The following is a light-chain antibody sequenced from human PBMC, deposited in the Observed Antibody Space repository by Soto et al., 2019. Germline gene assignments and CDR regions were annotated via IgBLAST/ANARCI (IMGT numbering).Light chain of an antibody. J-gene: IGLJ2*01. Sequence: QSVLTQPPSASGTPGQRVTISCSGSSSNIGSNTVNWYQQLPGTAPKLLIYSNNQRPSGVPDRFSGSKSGTSASLAISGLQSEDDADYYCAAWDDSLHGVVFGGGTNLTVL. CDR2: SNN. CDR1: SSNIGSNT. CDR3: AAWDDSLHGVV. V-gene: IGLV1-44*01.